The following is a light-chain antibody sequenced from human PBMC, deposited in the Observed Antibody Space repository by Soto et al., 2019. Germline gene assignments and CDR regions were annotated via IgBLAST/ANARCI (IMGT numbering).Light chain of an antibody. J-gene: IGKJ3*01. Sequence: EIVLTQSPGTLSLSPGERATLSCRASQSVSSSYLAWYQQKPGQAPRLLIYGASSRATGIPDRFSGSGSGPDFTLTISSLEPEDFAVYYCQQYRRSPPRVTFGPGTKVDIK. CDR3: QQYRRSPPRVT. CDR2: GAS. V-gene: IGKV3-20*01. CDR1: QSVSSSY.